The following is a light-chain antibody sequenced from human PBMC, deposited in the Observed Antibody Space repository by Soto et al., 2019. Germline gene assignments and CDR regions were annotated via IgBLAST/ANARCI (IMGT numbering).Light chain of an antibody. CDR1: SSDVGGYNY. V-gene: IGLV2-14*01. CDR3: SSYTSSSTLV. J-gene: IGLJ1*01. CDR2: EVS. Sequence: QSVLPQPASVSGSPGHSITISCTGTSSDVGGYNYVSWYQQHPGKAPKLMIYEVSNRPSGVSNRFSGSKSGNTASLTISGLQAEDEADYYCSSYTSSSTLVFGTGTKVTVL.